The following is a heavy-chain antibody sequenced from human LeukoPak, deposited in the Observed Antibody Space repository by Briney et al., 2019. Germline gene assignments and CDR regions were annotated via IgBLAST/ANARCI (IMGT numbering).Heavy chain of an antibody. CDR1: GFTFSSYA. D-gene: IGHD1-26*01. CDR3: AKAGSGSYCGIHYYGMDV. Sequence: GGSLRLSCAASGFTFSSYAMSWVRQAPGKGLEWVSAISGSGGSTYYADSVKGRFTISRDNSKNTLYLQMNSLRAEDTAVYYCAKAGSGSYCGIHYYGMDVWGQGTTVTVSS. CDR2: ISGSGGST. J-gene: IGHJ6*02. V-gene: IGHV3-23*01.